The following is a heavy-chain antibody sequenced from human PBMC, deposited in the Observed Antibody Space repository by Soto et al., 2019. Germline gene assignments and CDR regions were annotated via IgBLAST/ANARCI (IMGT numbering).Heavy chain of an antibody. Sequence: QLQLQESGPGLVKPSETLSLTCTVSGGSISSSSYYWGWIRQPPGKGLEWIGSIYYSGSTYYNPSLKSRVTISVDTSQHQFSLKLRSVTAADPAVYYCARLRGGSTTLARRGYFDYWGQGTLVTVSS. CDR3: ARLRGGSTTLARRGYFDY. CDR2: IYYSGST. J-gene: IGHJ4*02. CDR1: GGSISSSSYY. V-gene: IGHV4-39*01. D-gene: IGHD2-15*01.